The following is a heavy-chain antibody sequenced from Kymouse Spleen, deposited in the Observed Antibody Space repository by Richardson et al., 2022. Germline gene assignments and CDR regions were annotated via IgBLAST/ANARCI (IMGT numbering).Heavy chain of an antibody. CDR3: ARGVVRGVIITHWFDP. Sequence: QVQLQQWGAGLLKPSETLSLTCAVYGGSFSGYYWSWIRQPPGKGLEWIGEINHSGSTNYNPSLKSRVTISVDTSKNQFSLKLSSVTAADTAVYYCARGVVRGVIITHWFDPWGQGTLVTVSS. D-gene: IGHD3-10*01. J-gene: IGHJ5*02. CDR2: INHSGST. CDR1: GGSFSGYY. V-gene: IGHV4-34*01.